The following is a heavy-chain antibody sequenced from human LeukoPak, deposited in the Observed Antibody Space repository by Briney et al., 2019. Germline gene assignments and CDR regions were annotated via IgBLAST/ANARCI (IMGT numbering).Heavy chain of an antibody. D-gene: IGHD6-13*01. CDR3: AEQQGLYDAFDI. Sequence: PGESLKISCKGSGYSFTRYWISWVRQKPGKGLEWMGIIYPGDSDTRYSPSFQGQVTMSADRSISTAYLQWNSLKASDTAMYYCAEQQGLYDAFDIWGQGTMVTVSS. CDR1: GYSFTRYW. V-gene: IGHV5-51*01. J-gene: IGHJ3*02. CDR2: IYPGDSDT.